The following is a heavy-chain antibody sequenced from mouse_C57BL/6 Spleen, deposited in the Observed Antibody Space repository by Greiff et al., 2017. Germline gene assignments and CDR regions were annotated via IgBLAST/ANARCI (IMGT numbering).Heavy chain of an antibody. V-gene: IGHV14-4*01. J-gene: IGHJ4*01. D-gene: IGHD2-2*01. CDR1: GFNIKDDY. CDR2: IDPENGDT. CDR3: TTQGYDPYAMDD. Sequence: VHVKQSGAELVRPGASVKLSCTASGFNIKDDYMHWVKQRPEQGLEWIGWIDPENGDTEYASKFQGKATITADTSSNTAYLQLSSLTSEDTAVYYCTTQGYDPYAMDDWGQGTSVTVSS.